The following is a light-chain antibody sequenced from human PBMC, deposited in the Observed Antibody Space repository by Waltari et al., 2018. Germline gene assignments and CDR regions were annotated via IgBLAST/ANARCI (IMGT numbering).Light chain of an antibody. CDR3: LLYDGSDQV. CDR2: STT. J-gene: IGLJ3*02. Sequence: QTVVTQEPSLTVSPGGAVTLTCASSAAAVTRGNYPNWIQQKPGQVPRSLIHSTTNRHSWTPARFSGSLLGGKAALTLSGVQPEDEAEYYCLLYDGSDQVFGGGTKLTVL. V-gene: IGLV7-43*01. CDR1: AAAVTRGNY.